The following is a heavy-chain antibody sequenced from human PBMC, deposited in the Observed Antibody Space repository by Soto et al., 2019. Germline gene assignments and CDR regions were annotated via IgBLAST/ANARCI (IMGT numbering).Heavy chain of an antibody. D-gene: IGHD3-16*01. CDR2: ISGSGGST. CDR1: GFTFNSYA. J-gene: IGHJ3*02. V-gene: IGHV3-23*01. CDR3: AKDQRYTILRLDGAFDI. Sequence: GGSLRLSCAASGFTFNSYAMSWVRQAPGKGLEWVSAISGSGGSTYYADSVKGRFTISRDNSKNTLYLQMNSLRAEDTAVYYCAKDQRYTILRLDGAFDIRGQATMVTVSS.